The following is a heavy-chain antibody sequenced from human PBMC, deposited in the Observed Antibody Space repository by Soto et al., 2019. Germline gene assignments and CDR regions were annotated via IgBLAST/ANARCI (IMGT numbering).Heavy chain of an antibody. D-gene: IGHD6-19*01. J-gene: IGHJ5*02. Sequence: GESLKISCKGSGYSFTTYWIAWVRQMPGKGLECMGIIYPGDSDTRYSPSFQGQVTISADKSINTAYLQWSSLKASDSAIYYCARPFDTSGWYDHWGQGTLVTVPQ. CDR2: IYPGDSDT. V-gene: IGHV5-51*01. CDR1: GYSFTTYW. CDR3: ARPFDTSGWYDH.